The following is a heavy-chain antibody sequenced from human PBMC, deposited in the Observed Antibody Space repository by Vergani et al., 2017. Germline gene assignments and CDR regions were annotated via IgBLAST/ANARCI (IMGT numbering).Heavy chain of an antibody. CDR1: GFTFSSYG. CDR2: IWFDGSNK. Sequence: VQLVESGGGLVKPGGSLRLSCAASGFTFSSYGMHWVRQAPGKGLEWVAVIWFDGSNKYYADSVKGRFTISRDNSKNTLYRQMNSLRAEETAVYYCARDXGYYDSSGYYYVGAFDIWGQGTMVTVSS. J-gene: IGHJ3*02. D-gene: IGHD3-22*01. CDR3: ARDXGYYDSSGYYYVGAFDI. V-gene: IGHV3-33*08.